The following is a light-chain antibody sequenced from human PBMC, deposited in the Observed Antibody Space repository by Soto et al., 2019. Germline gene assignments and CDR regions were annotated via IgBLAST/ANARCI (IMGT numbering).Light chain of an antibody. V-gene: IGKV1-12*01. CDR3: QQANHFPLT. CDR1: QGIGTW. Sequence: DIQMTQSLSSVSASVGDRVTITCRASQGIGTWLAWYQQKPGKAPKYLIYGASSLHSGVPSRFSGSGSGTDFTLTISSLQPEDSATYYCQQANHFPLTFGGGTRVEIK. J-gene: IGKJ4*01. CDR2: GAS.